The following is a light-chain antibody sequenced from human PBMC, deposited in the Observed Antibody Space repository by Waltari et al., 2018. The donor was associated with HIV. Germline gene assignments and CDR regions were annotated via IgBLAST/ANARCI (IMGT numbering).Light chain of an antibody. J-gene: IGLJ2*01. CDR1: SSNIGNNY. CDR2: EKN. V-gene: IGLV1-51*02. Sequence: QSVLTQPPSVSAAPGQKVTISCSGSSSNIGNNYVSWYQQLQGTAPKLLIYEKNKRSSVIPDRFSCSKSGTSATLGITGLQTGDEADYYCGTWDSSLNAVIFGGGTKLTVL. CDR3: GTWDSSLNAVI.